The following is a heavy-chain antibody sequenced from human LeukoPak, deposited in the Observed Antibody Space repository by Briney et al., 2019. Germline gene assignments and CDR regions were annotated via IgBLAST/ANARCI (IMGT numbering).Heavy chain of an antibody. CDR2: ISGSGGST. CDR3: AKDLRSAYFQH. Sequence: PGGSLRLSCAASGFSFNESYMSWIRQAPGKGLEWVSAISGSGGSTYYADSVKGRFTISRDNSKNTLYLQMNSLRAEDTAVYYCAKDLRSAYFQHWGQGTLVTVSS. V-gene: IGHV3-23*01. J-gene: IGHJ1*01. CDR1: GFSFNESY.